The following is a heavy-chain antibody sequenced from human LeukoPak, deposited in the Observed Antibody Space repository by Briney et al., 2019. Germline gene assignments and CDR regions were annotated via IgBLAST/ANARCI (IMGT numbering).Heavy chain of an antibody. J-gene: IGHJ5*02. CDR1: GGSISSGGYY. CDR3: AAGGAGENNWFDP. Sequence: RPSETLSLTCTVSGGSISSGGYYWSWIRQHPGKGQEWIGYIYYSGSTYYNPSLKSRVTISVDTSKNQFSLKLSSVTAADTAVYYCAAGGAGENNWFDPWGQGTLVTVSS. V-gene: IGHV4-31*03. D-gene: IGHD3-10*01. CDR2: IYYSGST.